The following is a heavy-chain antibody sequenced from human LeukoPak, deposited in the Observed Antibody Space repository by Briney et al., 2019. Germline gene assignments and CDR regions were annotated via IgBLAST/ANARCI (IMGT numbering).Heavy chain of an antibody. D-gene: IGHD3-9*01. V-gene: IGHV4-34*01. J-gene: IGHJ5*02. CDR3: ARILRYFDWRGFDP. CDR2: INHSGST. Sequence: PSETLSPTCAVYGGSFSGYYWSWIRQPPGKGLEWIGEINHSGSTNYNPSLKSRVTISVDTSKNQFSLKLSSVTAADTAVYYCARILRYFDWRGFDPWGQGTLVTVSS. CDR1: GGSFSGYY.